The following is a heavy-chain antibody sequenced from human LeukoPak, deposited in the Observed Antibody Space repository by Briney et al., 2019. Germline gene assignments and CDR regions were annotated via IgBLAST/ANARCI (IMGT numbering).Heavy chain of an antibody. Sequence: SETLSLTCTVSGGSISSGSYYWSWIRQPAGKGLEWIGRIYTSGSTNYNPSLKSRVTISVDTSKNQFSLKLSSVTAADTAVYYCASSDFWSGYYTRFDCWGQGTLVTVSS. CDR1: GGSISSGSYY. CDR3: ASSDFWSGYYTRFDC. J-gene: IGHJ4*02. D-gene: IGHD3-3*01. CDR2: IYTSGST. V-gene: IGHV4-61*02.